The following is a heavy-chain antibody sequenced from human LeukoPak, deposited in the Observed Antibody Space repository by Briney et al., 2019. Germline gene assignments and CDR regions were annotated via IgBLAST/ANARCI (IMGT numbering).Heavy chain of an antibody. V-gene: IGHV3-48*01. CDR1: GFTFSSYG. Sequence: QPGGSLRLSCAASGFTFSSYGMHWVRQAPGKGLEWVSYINSGSSTIYYADSVKGRFTISRDNAKNSLYLQMNSLRGEDTAVYYCARDGVVVAGTRRAFDIWGQGTMVTVSS. CDR2: INSGSSTI. D-gene: IGHD6-19*01. CDR3: ARDGVVVAGTRRAFDI. J-gene: IGHJ3*02.